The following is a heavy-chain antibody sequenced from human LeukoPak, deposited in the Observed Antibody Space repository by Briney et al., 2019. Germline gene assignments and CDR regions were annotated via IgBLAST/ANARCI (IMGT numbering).Heavy chain of an antibody. CDR2: IYTSGST. D-gene: IGHD2-2*02. CDR1: GGSISSGSYY. CDR3: AKGESYCSSTSCYTIHDH. Sequence: SQTLSLTCTVSGGSISSGSYYWSWIRQPAGKGLEWIGRIYTSGSTNYNPSLKSRVTISVDTSKNQFSLKLSSVTAADTAVYYCAKGESYCSSTSCYTIHDHWGQGTLVTVSS. J-gene: IGHJ4*02. V-gene: IGHV4-61*02.